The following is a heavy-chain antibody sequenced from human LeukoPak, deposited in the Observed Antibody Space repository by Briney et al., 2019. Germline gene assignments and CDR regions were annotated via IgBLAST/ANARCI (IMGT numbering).Heavy chain of an antibody. V-gene: IGHV3-30*02. CDR1: GFTFSTYG. CDR3: AKAGTQQWLLFVGVY. Sequence: GGSLRLSCAASGFTFSTYGMLWVRQAPGQGPEWVALIRYDGSNKYYADSVKGRFTISRDNSKNTLYLQMNSLRVEDTAMYYCAKAGTQQWLLFVGVYWGQGALVAVSS. D-gene: IGHD6-19*01. J-gene: IGHJ4*02. CDR2: IRYDGSNK.